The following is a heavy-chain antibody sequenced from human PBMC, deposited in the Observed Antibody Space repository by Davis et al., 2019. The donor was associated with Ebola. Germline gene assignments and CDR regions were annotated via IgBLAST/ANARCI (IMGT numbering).Heavy chain of an antibody. J-gene: IGHJ5*02. V-gene: IGHV4-34*09. CDR2: INHSGST. CDR3: ARGERYCSSTSCQENWFDP. CDR1: GGSFSGYY. D-gene: IGHD2-2*01. Sequence: PSKTLSLTCAVYGGSFSGYYWSWIRQPPGKGLEWIGEINHSGSTNYNPSLKSRVTISVDTSKNQFSLKLSSVTAADTAVYYCARGERYCSSTSCQENWFDPWGQGTLVTVSS.